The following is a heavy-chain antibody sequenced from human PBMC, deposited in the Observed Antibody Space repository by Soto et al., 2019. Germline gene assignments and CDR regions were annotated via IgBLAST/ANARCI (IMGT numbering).Heavy chain of an antibody. CDR1: GGSISSGGYY. V-gene: IGHV3-23*01. CDR3: AKDRVAARGYYYYGMDV. Sequence: ETLSLTCTVSGGSISSGGYYWSWIRQHPGKGLEWVSAISGSGGSTYYADSVKGRFTISRDNSKNTLYLQMNSPRAEDTAVYYCAKDRVAARGYYYYGMDVWGQGTTVTVSS. J-gene: IGHJ6*02. CDR2: ISGSGGST. D-gene: IGHD6-6*01.